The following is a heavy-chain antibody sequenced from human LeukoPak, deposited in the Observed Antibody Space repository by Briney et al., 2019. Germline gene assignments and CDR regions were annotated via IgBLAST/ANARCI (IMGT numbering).Heavy chain of an antibody. J-gene: IGHJ4*02. V-gene: IGHV3-7*01. Sequence: GGSLRLSCAASGFTFSGHWMSWVRQAPGKGLEWVANINQGVSDKYYVDSVKGRFTISSDNANNLLYLQMNSLRGEDTAVYYCTRDRSRAEDDWGQGTLGTVCS. D-gene: IGHD1-14*01. CDR1: GFTFSGHW. CDR2: INQGVSDK. CDR3: TRDRSRAEDD.